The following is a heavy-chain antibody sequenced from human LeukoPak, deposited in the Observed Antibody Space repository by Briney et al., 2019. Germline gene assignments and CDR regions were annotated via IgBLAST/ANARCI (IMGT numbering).Heavy chain of an antibody. Sequence: GGSLRLSCAASGFTFSSYSMNWVRQAPGKGLEWVSSISSSGSYIYYADSVKGRFTISRDNAKNSLYLQMSSLTVEDTAVYYCVSFDPFHYWGLGTLVTVSS. J-gene: IGHJ4*02. V-gene: IGHV3-21*01. CDR2: ISSSGSYI. CDR1: GFTFSSYS. CDR3: VSFDPFHY.